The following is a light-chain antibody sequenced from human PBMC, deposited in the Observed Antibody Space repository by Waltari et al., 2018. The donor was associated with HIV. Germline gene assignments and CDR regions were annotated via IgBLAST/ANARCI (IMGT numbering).Light chain of an antibody. CDR1: SSDAGLYSF. V-gene: IGLV2-14*03. Sequence: QSALTQPASVSGSPGQSITISCTGTSSDAGLYSFVSWYQQHPGKAPRLMIYDVSNRPSGVSNRFSGSKSGDTASLTISGLQSEDEADYYCAAWDDGLVGRVFGGGTKLTVL. CDR3: AAWDDGLVGRV. J-gene: IGLJ2*01. CDR2: DVS.